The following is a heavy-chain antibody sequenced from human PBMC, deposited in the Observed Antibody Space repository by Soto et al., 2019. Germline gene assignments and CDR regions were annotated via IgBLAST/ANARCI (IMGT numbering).Heavy chain of an antibody. Sequence: EVQLLESGGGLVQPGGSLRLSCETSGFSFNSYAMTWVRQAPGMGLEWVAVINYNSRATFHAQSVKGRFTISRDNSRNSVFLQRDSLRAEDTAGYYCVKQRGSGKTYYYNMDVWGLGTTVIVAS. CDR3: VKQRGSGKTYYYNMDV. J-gene: IGHJ6*02. CDR1: GFSFNSYA. D-gene: IGHD3-10*01. V-gene: IGHV3-23*01. CDR2: INYNSRAT.